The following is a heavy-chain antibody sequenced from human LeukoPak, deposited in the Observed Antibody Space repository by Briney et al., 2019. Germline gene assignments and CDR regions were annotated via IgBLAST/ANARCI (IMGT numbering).Heavy chain of an antibody. V-gene: IGHV1-2*02. D-gene: IGHD1-26*01. Sequence: ASVKVSCKASGYIFTGYYMHWVRQAPGQGLEWMGWINPNSGGTNYAQKFQGRVTMTRDTSISTAYMELSRLRSDDTAVYYCARAISGSYVGAFDIWGQGTMVTVSS. CDR1: GYIFTGYY. J-gene: IGHJ3*02. CDR2: INPNSGGT. CDR3: ARAISGSYVGAFDI.